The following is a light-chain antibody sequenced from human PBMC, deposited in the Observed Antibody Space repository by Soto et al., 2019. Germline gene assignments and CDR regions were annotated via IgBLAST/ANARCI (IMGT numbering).Light chain of an antibody. CDR3: MQALQTPLT. J-gene: IGKJ4*01. Sequence: DVVMTQSPLSLPVTPGEPASISCRSSQSLLHSNGYNYLDWFLQRPGQSPQLLIYLGSNRASGVPDRFSGSGSGTAFPLKISRVEAEDVGVYYCMQALQTPLTFGGGTKVELK. CDR2: LGS. CDR1: QSLLHSNGYNY. V-gene: IGKV2-28*01.